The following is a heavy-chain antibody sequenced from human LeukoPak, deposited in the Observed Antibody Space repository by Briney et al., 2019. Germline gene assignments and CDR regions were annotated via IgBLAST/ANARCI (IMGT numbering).Heavy chain of an antibody. Sequence: GGSLRLSCAASGFTLSSYSMNWVRQAPGKGLEWVSSISSSSSYIYYADSVKGRFTISRDNAKNSLYLQMNSLRAEDTAVYYCAREEDYGGNSGFMDVWGKGTTVTVSS. CDR3: AREEDYGGNSGFMDV. V-gene: IGHV3-21*01. D-gene: IGHD4-23*01. CDR1: GFTLSSYS. CDR2: ISSSSSYI. J-gene: IGHJ6*03.